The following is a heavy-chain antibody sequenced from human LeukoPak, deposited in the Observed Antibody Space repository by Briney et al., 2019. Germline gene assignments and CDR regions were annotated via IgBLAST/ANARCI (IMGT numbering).Heavy chain of an antibody. CDR3: ARDHDQMRSFYGMDV. J-gene: IGHJ6*02. V-gene: IGHV1-18*01. CDR2: ISAYSGNT. CDR1: GYTFTSYG. D-gene: IGHD2-2*01. Sequence: ASVKVSCKASGYTFTSYGISWVRQAPGQGLAWMGWISAYSGNTNYAQKLQGRVTMTTDTSTSTAYMEVRSLRSDDTAVYYCARDHDQMRSFYGMDVWGQGTTVTVSS.